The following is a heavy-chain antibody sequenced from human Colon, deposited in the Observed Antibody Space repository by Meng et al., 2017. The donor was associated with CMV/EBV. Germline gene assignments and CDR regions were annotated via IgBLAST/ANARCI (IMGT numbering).Heavy chain of an antibody. J-gene: IGHJ6*02. CDR2: IKQDGSEK. CDR1: GFTFSSYW. Sequence: GESLKISCAAFGFTFSSYWMSWVRQAPGKGLEWVANIKQDGSEKYYVDSVKGRLTISRDNAKNTLYLQMNSLRAEDTAVYYCARGRYYGMDVWGQGTTVTVSS. V-gene: IGHV3-7*01. CDR3: ARGRYYGMDV.